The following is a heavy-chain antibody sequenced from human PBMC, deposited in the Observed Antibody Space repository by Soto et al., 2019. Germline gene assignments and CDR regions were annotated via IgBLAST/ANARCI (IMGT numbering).Heavy chain of an antibody. CDR3: ARVDELKQQLPY. V-gene: IGHV3-48*02. Sequence: EVQLVESGGGLVQPGGSLRLSCAASGFTFSSYSMNWVRQAPGKGLEWVSYISSSSSTIYYADSVKGRFTISRDNAKNSLYLQINSLRDEDTAVYYCARVDELKQQLPYWGQRTLVTVAA. CDR2: ISSSSSTI. CDR1: GFTFSSYS. J-gene: IGHJ4*02. D-gene: IGHD6-13*01.